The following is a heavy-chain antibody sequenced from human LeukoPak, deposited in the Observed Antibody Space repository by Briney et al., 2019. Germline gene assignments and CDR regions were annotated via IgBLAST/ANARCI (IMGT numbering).Heavy chain of an antibody. V-gene: IGHV4-34*01. CDR1: GGSFSGYY. CDR3: ARVGGWLPHFDY. CDR2: INHSGST. D-gene: IGHD5-24*01. Sequence: SETLSLTCAVYGGSFSGYYWSWIRQPPGKGLEWIGEINHSGSTNYNPSLKSRVTISVDTSKNQFSLNLSSVTAADTAVYYCARVGGWLPHFDYWGQGILVTVS. J-gene: IGHJ4*02.